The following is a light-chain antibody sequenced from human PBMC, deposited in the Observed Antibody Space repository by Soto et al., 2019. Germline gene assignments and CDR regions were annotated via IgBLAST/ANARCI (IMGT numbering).Light chain of an antibody. CDR2: GAS. Sequence: DIQMTQSPSSLSASVGDRVTITCRASQSITIYLNWYQQKPGEAPNLLIFGASTLQSGVPSRFSGSGSGTDFTLTISSLQPEDFATYYCQQSYSNVWTFGQGTKVEIK. V-gene: IGKV1-39*01. J-gene: IGKJ1*01. CDR3: QQSYSNVWT. CDR1: QSITIY.